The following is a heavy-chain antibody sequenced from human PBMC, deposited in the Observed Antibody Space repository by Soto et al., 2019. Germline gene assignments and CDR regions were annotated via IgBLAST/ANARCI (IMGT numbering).Heavy chain of an antibody. CDR2: ISGTGSPT. J-gene: IGHJ6*02. Sequence: EVQLLESGGGLGQPGGSLRLSCAASGFTFSSYAMTWVRQAPGRGLEWVSAISGTGSPTYYADSVKGRFTISRDNSKNTLYLQMNSLRADDTAVYYGMDVWGQGTTVTVSS. CDR3: MDV. CDR1: GFTFSSYA. V-gene: IGHV3-23*01.